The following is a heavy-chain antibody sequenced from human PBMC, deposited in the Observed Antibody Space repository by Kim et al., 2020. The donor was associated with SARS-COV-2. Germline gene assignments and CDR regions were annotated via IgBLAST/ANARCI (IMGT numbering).Heavy chain of an antibody. D-gene: IGHD2-21*01. J-gene: IGHJ5*02. CDR3: AKDVVPLPHENNWFDP. V-gene: IGHV3-23*01. CDR1: GFTFSSYA. Sequence: GGSLRLSCAASGFTFSSYAMSWVRQAPGKGLEWVSAISGSGGSTYYADSVKGRFTISRDNSKNTLYLQMNSLRAEDTAVYYCAKDVVPLPHENNWFDPWGQGALVTVSS. CDR2: ISGSGGST.